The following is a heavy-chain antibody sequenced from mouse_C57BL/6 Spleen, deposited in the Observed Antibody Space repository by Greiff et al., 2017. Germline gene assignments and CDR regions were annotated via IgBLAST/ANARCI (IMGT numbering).Heavy chain of an antibody. Sequence: VHVKQSGPELVKPGASVKIPCKASGYTFTDYNMDWVKQSHGKSLEWIGDINPNNGGTIYNQKFKGKATLTVDKSSSTAYMELRSLTSEDTAVYYCATKPPHYYGSSYPLAYWGQGTLVTVSA. V-gene: IGHV1-18*01. CDR3: ATKPPHYYGSSYPLAY. J-gene: IGHJ3*01. D-gene: IGHD1-1*01. CDR2: INPNNGGT. CDR1: GYTFTDYN.